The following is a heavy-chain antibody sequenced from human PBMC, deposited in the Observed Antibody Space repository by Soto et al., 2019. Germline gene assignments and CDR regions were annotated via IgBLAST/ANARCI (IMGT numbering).Heavy chain of an antibody. V-gene: IGHV3-48*03. CDR2: ISSSGSTI. D-gene: IGHD3-3*01. CDR3: ARDRNYDFWSGYSYGMDG. J-gene: IGHJ6*02. CDR1: GFTVSSYE. Sequence: GGSLRLSCAASGFTVSSYEMNCVRQAPGKVLEWVSYISSSGSTIYYADSVKGRFTISRDNAKNSLYLQMNSLRAEDTAVYYCARDRNYDFWSGYSYGMDGWRQGTTVTVSS.